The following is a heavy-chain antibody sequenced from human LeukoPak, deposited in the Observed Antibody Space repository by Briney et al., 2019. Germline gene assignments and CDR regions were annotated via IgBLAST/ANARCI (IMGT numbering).Heavy chain of an antibody. V-gene: IGHV1-46*01. Sequence: ASVKVSCKASGYTFTTYYIHWVRQAPGQGLEWMGIISPSGGSTSYAQKFQGRVTMTRDTSTSTVYMELSSLRPEDTAVYYCTRTYYYDSSGYYCGRDAFDIWGQGTMVTVSS. J-gene: IGHJ3*02. CDR3: TRTYYYDSSGYYCGRDAFDI. CDR2: ISPSGGST. D-gene: IGHD3-22*01. CDR1: GYTFTTYY.